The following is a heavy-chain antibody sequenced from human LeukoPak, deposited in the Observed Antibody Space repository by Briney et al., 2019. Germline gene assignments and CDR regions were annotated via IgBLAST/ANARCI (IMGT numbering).Heavy chain of an antibody. J-gene: IGHJ2*01. D-gene: IGHD3-22*01. V-gene: IGHV4-31*03. CDR2: IYYSGST. CDR1: GGSISSGGYY. CDR3: ARELMYYYDSSGYYYVRYFDL. Sequence: SQTLSLTCTVSGGSISSGGYYWSWIPQHPGKGLEWIGYIYYSGSTYYNPSLKSRVTISVDTSKNQFSLKLSSVTAADTAVYYCARELMYYYDSSGYYYVRYFDLWGRGTLVTVSS.